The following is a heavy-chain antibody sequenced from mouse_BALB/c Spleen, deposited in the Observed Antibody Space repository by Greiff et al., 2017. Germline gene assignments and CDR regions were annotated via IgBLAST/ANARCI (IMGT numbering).Heavy chain of an antibody. CDR2: IYPGDGDT. CDR3: ARDDYLYYYAMDY. V-gene: IGHV1-82*01. CDR1: GYAFSSSW. D-gene: IGHD2-4*01. J-gene: IGHJ4*01. Sequence: QVQLQQSGPELVKPGASVKISCKASGYAFSSSWMNWVKQRPGQGLEWIGRIYPGDGDTNYNGKFKGKATLTADKSSSTAYMQLSSLTSVDSAVYFCARDDYLYYYAMDYGGQGTSVTVSS.